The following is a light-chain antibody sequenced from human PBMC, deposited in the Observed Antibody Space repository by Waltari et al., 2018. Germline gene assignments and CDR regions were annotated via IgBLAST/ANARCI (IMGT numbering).Light chain of an antibody. V-gene: IGLV1-40*01. J-gene: IGLJ3*02. Sequence: QSVLTQPPSVSGAPGQTVPISCTGSGSNLGAGSAVPWYQQVPRAAPKPLIYGSTSRPLGVPDRFFGSTSGTSASLAITGLQAEDEAVYYCQSYDTSLTVVFGGGTKLTVL. CDR1: GSNLGAGSA. CDR3: QSYDTSLTVV. CDR2: GST.